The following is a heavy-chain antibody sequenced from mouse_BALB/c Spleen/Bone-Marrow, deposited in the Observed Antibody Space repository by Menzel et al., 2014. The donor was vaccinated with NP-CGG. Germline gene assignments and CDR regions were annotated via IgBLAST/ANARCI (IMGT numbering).Heavy chain of an antibody. V-gene: IGHV1-74*04. D-gene: IGHD1-1*01. CDR2: IHPSDTET. Sequence: LQQPGAELVRPGASVKLSCKASGYSFTSYWMNWVKQRPGHGLEWIGMIHPSDTETRLNQRFKDKATLTVDKSSSTAYMQLNSPTSEDSAVYYCARLEGNYGSTFAYWGQGTLVTVSA. CDR3: ARLEGNYGSTFAY. CDR1: GYSFTSYW. J-gene: IGHJ3*01.